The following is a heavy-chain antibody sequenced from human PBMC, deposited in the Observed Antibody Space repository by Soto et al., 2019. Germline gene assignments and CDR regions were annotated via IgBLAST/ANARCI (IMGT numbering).Heavy chain of an antibody. D-gene: IGHD2-15*01. CDR3: ARDPLGYCSGGSCYKSAFDI. J-gene: IGHJ3*02. Sequence: SVTFSCKSSRGTVSSSAISRARQSPGQGIDSMGGIIPIFGTANYAQKFPGRVTITADESTSTAYMELSSLRSEDTAVYYCARDPLGYCSGGSCYKSAFDIWGQGTMVTVTS. V-gene: IGHV1-69*13. CDR2: IIPIFGTA. CDR1: RGTVSSSA.